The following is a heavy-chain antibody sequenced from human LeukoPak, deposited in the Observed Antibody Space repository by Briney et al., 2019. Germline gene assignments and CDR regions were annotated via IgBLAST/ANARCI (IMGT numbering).Heavy chain of an antibody. Sequence: PSETLSLTCTVSGGSISSYYWSWIRQPAGKGLEWIGRIYTSGSTNYNPSLKSRVTMSVDTSKNQFSLKLSSVTAADTAVYYCARGQSIAARQGIDYWGQGTLVTVSS. CDR3: ARGQSIAARQGIDY. J-gene: IGHJ4*02. D-gene: IGHD6-6*01. V-gene: IGHV4-4*07. CDR2: IYTSGST. CDR1: GGSISSYY.